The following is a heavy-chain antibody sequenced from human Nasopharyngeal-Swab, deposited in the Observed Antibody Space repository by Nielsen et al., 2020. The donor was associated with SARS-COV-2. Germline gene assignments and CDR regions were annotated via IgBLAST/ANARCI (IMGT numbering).Heavy chain of an antibody. V-gene: IGHV4-34*01. J-gene: IGHJ6*02. D-gene: IGHD2-15*01. CDR3: ARGGYQLLLRNYYYGMDV. Sequence: SETLSLTCAVHVGSFSGYYWSWVRQPPGKGLEWIGEVDHTGRTNNNPSLQSRVTMSEDTSKNQFSLTLSSVTAADTAVYYCARGGYQLLLRNYYYGMDVWSQGTTVTVSS. CDR1: VGSFSGYY. CDR2: VDHTGRT.